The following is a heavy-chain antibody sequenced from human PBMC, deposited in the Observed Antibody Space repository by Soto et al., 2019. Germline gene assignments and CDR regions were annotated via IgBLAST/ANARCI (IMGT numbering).Heavy chain of an antibody. D-gene: IGHD6-6*01. CDR3: ARDLEQLVSFCFVY. V-gene: IGHV3-33*01. CDR2: IWYDGSNK. CDR1: GFTFSSYG. J-gene: IGHJ4*02. Sequence: QVQLVESGGGVVQPGRSLRLSCAASGFTFSSYGMHWVRQAPGKGLEWVAVIWYDGSNKYYADTVKGRFTISRDNSKNTLYLQMNSLRAEDTAVYCCARDLEQLVSFCFVYWGQGTLVTVSS.